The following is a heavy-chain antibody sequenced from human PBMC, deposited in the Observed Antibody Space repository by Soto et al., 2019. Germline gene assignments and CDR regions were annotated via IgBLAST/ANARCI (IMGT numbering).Heavy chain of an antibody. CDR3: ARALCGTSCYDYYYYGMDC. CDR1: GGSISSGGYY. V-gene: IGHV4-31*03. Sequence: PSETLSLTCTVSGGSISSGGYYWSWIRQHPGKGLEWIGYIYYSGSTYYNPSLKSRVTISVDTSKNQFSLKLSSVTAADTAVYYCARALCGTSCYDYYYYGMDCWGQRTTVIVSS. CDR2: IYYSGST. J-gene: IGHJ6*02. D-gene: IGHD2-2*01.